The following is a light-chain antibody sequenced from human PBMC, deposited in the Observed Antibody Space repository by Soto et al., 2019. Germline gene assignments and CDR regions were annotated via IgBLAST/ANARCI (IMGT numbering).Light chain of an antibody. CDR1: QDIGNY. J-gene: IGKJ4*01. Sequence: DIQMTQSPSSLSASVGDRVTVTCRASQDIGNYLCWYQQKLGKAPKLLIYDASYLEAGVPSRFSGNGSGTDFTFTLSRLQPEDFATYYCQQHDRLPLTFGGGDKVEMK. CDR2: DAS. CDR3: QQHDRLPLT. V-gene: IGKV1-33*01.